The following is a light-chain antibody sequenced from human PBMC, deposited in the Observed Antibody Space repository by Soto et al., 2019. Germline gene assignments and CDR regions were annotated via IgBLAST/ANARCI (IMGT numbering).Light chain of an antibody. V-gene: IGKV3-20*01. J-gene: IGKJ5*01. CDR2: GAS. CDR3: QQHDILPIT. CDR1: PNLSRYF. Sequence: EVVLTQSPGTLSLSPVASASLSCRASPNLSRYFLAWYQHKPGQAPRLLISGASRRATGIPDRFSGAGSGTDFTLTISRLEPEDFALYYCQQHDILPITFGQGTRLEIK.